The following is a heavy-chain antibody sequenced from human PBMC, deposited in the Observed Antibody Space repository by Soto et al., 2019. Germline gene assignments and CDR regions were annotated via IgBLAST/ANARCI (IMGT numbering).Heavy chain of an antibody. CDR2: IYWDGDK. D-gene: IGHD2-15*01. CDR1: GFSLSSSGVG. CDR3: AHKGGRGATMDV. V-gene: IGHV2-5*02. Sequence: QITLKESGPTLVKPTQTLTVTCTFSGFSLSSSGVGVGWIRQPPGKALEWLALIYWDGDKRYSPFLKSRLTITTDTSENQVVLTLTNMDPVDTATYYCAHKGGRGATMDVWGQGTTVTVSS. J-gene: IGHJ6*02.